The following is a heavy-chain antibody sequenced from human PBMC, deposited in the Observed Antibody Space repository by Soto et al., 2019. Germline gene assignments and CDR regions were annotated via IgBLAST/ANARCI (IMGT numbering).Heavy chain of an antibody. J-gene: IGHJ6*02. CDR3: ARRRGFPYYYGMDV. CDR2: IYHSGRT. Sequence: QLQLQESGSGLVKPSQTLSLTCAVSGGSISSGGYSWSWIRQPPGKGLEWIGYIYHSGRTYYNPSLRSRLTISVDRAKNQFSLKLSSVTAADTAVYYCARRRGFPYYYGMDVCGQGTTVTVSS. D-gene: IGHD5-12*01. CDR1: GGSISSGGYS. V-gene: IGHV4-30-2*01.